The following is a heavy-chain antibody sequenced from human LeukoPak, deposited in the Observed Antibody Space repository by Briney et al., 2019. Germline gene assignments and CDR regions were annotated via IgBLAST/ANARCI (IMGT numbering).Heavy chain of an antibody. CDR3: ARLSSGSYYFDY. Sequence: ASETLSLTCAVYGGSFSGYYWSWIRQPPGKGLEWIGEINHSGSTNYNPSFKSRVTISVDTSKNQFSLKLSSVTAADTAVYYCARLSSGSYYFDYWGQGTLVTVSS. CDR1: GGSFSGYY. J-gene: IGHJ4*02. V-gene: IGHV4-34*01. CDR2: INHSGST. D-gene: IGHD1-26*01.